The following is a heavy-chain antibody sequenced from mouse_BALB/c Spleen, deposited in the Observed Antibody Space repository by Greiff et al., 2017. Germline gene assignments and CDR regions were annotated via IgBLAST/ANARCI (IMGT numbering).Heavy chain of an antibody. J-gene: IGHJ2*01. D-gene: IGHD2-4*01. CDR3: TRSGIYYDYEAYFDY. CDR1: GYTFTSYW. Sequence: QVQLKQPGSVLVRPGASVKMSCKASGYTFTSYWMHWVKQRPGQGLEWIGVIDPSDSYTSYNQKFKGKATLTVDTSSSTAYMQLSSLTSEDSAVYYCTRSGIYYDYEAYFDYWGQGTTLTVSS. CDR2: IDPSDSYT. V-gene: IGHV1-59*01.